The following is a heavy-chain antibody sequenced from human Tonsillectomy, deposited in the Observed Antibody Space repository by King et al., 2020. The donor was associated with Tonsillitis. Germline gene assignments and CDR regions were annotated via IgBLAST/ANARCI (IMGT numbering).Heavy chain of an antibody. CDR1: GFTFSSYA. J-gene: IGHJ3*01. V-gene: IGHV3-30*04. CDR2: ISYDGNNK. D-gene: IGHD2-2*01. CDR3: ATPAAGFHDAFYC. Sequence: QLVQSGGDVVKPGGSLRLSCAASGFTFSSYALHWVRQAPGKGLEWVAVISYDGNNKYCSDSVKGRFTISRDNSKNTLNLQLNSLRPEDTAIYYCATPAAGFHDAFYCCRQGTMVTVS.